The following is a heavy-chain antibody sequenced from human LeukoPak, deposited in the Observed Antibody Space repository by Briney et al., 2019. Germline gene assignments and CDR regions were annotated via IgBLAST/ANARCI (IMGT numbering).Heavy chain of an antibody. J-gene: IGHJ4*02. CDR1: GGSISSGRYY. D-gene: IGHD3-9*01. CDR3: ARQGERVTGYRAPFDY. Sequence: SETLSLTCTVSGGSISSGRYYWGWIRQPPGKGLEWIGSIYYSGDTYYNPSLRSRVTISVDRSNNQFSLRLSSLTAADTAVYYCARQGERVTGYRAPFDYWGQGTLVTVSS. V-gene: IGHV4-39*01. CDR2: IYYSGDT.